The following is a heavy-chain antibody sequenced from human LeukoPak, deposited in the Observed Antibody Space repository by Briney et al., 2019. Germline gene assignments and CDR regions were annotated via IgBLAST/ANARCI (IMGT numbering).Heavy chain of an antibody. CDR1: GFTLSNYW. CDR3: ARFVVVTAGDY. Sequence: GGSLRLSCSASGFTLSNYWMHWGRQAPGKGLVLVARLHSNAAFTTYADSVKCRFTISRDTAKNTLYLQMNSLRVEDTAVYYCARFVVVTAGDYWGQGTLVTVSS. D-gene: IGHD2-21*02. CDR2: LHSNAAFT. V-gene: IGHV3-74*01. J-gene: IGHJ4*01.